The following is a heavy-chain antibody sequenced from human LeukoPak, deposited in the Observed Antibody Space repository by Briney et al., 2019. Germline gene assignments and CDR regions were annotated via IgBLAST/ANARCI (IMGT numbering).Heavy chain of an antibody. CDR1: GFTFSDYH. J-gene: IGHJ4*02. CDR3: AREFTIFGVVESPIDY. CDR2: ISSSGSTI. Sequence: GGSLRLSCAASGFTFSDYHMSWIRQAPGKGLEWVSYISSSGSTIYYADSVKGRFTISRDNAKNSLYLQMNSLRAEDTAVYYCAREFTIFGVVESPIDYWGQGTLVTVSS. V-gene: IGHV3-11*01. D-gene: IGHD3-3*01.